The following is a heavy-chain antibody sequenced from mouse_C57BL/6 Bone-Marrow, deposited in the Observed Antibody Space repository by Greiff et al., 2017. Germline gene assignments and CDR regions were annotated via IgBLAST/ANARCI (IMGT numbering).Heavy chain of an antibody. V-gene: IGHV1-63*01. CDR3: AREGAFYYAMDY. J-gene: IGHJ4*01. D-gene: IGHD3-1*01. Sequence: VQLQQSGAELVRPGTSVKMSCKASGYTFTNYWIGWAKQRPGHGLEWIGDIYPGGGYTNYNEKFKGKATMTADKSSSTAYMQFSSLTSEDSAIYYCAREGAFYYAMDYWGQGTSVTVSS. CDR2: IYPGGGYT. CDR1: GYTFTNYW.